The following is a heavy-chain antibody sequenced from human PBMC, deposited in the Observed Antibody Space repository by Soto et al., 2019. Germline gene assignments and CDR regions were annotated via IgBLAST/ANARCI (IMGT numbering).Heavy chain of an antibody. J-gene: IGHJ4*02. CDR3: ARDWSSGYYYPSY. CDR1: GFTFSDYY. Sequence: PGGSLRLSCAASGFTFSDYYMSWIRQAPGKGLEWVSYISSSGSTIYYADSVKGRFTISRDNAKNSLYLQMNSLRAEDTAVYYCARDWSSGYYYPSYWGQGTLVTVSS. CDR2: ISSSGSTI. D-gene: IGHD3-22*01. V-gene: IGHV3-11*01.